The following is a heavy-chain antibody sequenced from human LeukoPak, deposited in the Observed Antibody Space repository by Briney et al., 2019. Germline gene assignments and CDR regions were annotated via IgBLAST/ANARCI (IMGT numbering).Heavy chain of an antibody. Sequence: ASVKVSCKASGYTFTGYYMHWVRQAPGQGLEWMGWINPNSGGTNYAQKFQGRVTMTRDTSISTAYMELSRLRSDDTAVYYCARAAGYDCWSGYQDYWGQGTLVTVSS. D-gene: IGHD3-3*01. CDR1: GYTFTGYY. CDR2: INPNSGGT. CDR3: ARAAGYDCWSGYQDY. V-gene: IGHV1-2*02. J-gene: IGHJ4*02.